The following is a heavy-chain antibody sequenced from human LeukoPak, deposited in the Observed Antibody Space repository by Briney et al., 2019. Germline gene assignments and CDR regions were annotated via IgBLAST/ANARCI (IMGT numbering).Heavy chain of an antibody. V-gene: IGHV4-39*01. CDR2: IYYSGST. CDR3: ARVWGYAANSSSMDV. D-gene: IGHD3-16*01. Sequence: SETLSLTCTVSGGSISSSSYYWGWIRQPPGKGLEWIGSIYYSGSTYYNPSLKSRVTISVDTSKNQFSLKLSSVTAADTAVYYCARVWGYAANSSSMDVRGQGTTVTVSS. CDR1: GGSISSSSYY. J-gene: IGHJ6*02.